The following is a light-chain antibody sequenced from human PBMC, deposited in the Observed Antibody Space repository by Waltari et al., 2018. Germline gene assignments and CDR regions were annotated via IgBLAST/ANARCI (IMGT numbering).Light chain of an antibody. V-gene: IGKV4-1*01. CDR3: QQYYNSPLT. J-gene: IGKJ4*01. CDR1: QSDLYSSNNKNY. Sequence: DIVMTQSPDPLAVSLGEECTIHCKSSQSDLYSSNNKNYLAWYQQKPGPPPKLIMYWASTRESGVPDRFSGSESGTDFTLTISSLQAEDVAVYYCQQYYNSPLTFGGGTKVEIK. CDR2: WAS.